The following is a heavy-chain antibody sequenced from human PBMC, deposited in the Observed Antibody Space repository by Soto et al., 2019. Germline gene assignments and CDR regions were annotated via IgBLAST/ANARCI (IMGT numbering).Heavy chain of an antibody. J-gene: IGHJ3*02. D-gene: IGHD6-6*01. V-gene: IGHV3-15*07. CDR3: TTDRVYSSSSSAFDI. CDR2: IKSKTDGGTT. CDR1: GFTFSNAW. Sequence: GGPLRLSCAASGFTFSNAWMNWVRQAPGKGLEWVGRIKSKTDGGTTDYAAPVKGRFTISRDDSKNTLYLQMNSLKTEDTAVYYCTTDRVYSSSSSAFDIWGQGTMVTVSS.